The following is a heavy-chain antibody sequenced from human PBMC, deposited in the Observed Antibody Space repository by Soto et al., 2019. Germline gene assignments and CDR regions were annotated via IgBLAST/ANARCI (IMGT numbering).Heavy chain of an antibody. D-gene: IGHD2-15*01. J-gene: IGHJ5*02. V-gene: IGHV3-48*01. CDR2: ISSSSSTI. CDR1: GFTFSSYS. Sequence: GGSLRLSCAASGFTFSSYSMNWVRQAPGKGLEWVSYISSSSSTIYYADSVKGRFTISRDNAKNSLYLQMNSLRAEDTAVYYWARGEQVYCSGGSCYRFDPWGQVTLVTVSS. CDR3: ARGEQVYCSGGSCYRFDP.